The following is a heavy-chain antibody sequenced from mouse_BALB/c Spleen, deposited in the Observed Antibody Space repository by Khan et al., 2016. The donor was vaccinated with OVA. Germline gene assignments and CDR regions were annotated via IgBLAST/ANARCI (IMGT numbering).Heavy chain of an antibody. J-gene: IGHJ3*01. CDR3: VRDGAYHRNDGWFAY. V-gene: IGHV1-4*01. D-gene: IGHD2-14*01. Sequence: QVQLKESGAELARPGASVKMSCKASGYTFTSYTIHWIKERPGQGLEWIGYINPSNGYTNYNQKFRDKATLTTDKSSTTAYLQLSSLTFDDSAVYNCVRDGAYHRNDGWFAYWGQGTLVTVSA. CDR2: INPSNGYT. CDR1: GYTFTSYT.